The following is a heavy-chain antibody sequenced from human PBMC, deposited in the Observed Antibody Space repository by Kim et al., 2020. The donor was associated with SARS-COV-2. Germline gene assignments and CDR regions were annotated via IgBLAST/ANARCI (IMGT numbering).Heavy chain of an antibody. V-gene: IGHV1-3*01. D-gene: IGHD3-10*01. J-gene: IGHJ5*02. CDR3: ARATEEIGGYDP. Sequence: ASVKVSCKASGYTFTSYAMHWVRQAPGQRLEWMGWINAGNGNTKYSQKFQGRVTTTRDTSASTAYMELSSLRSEDTAVYYCARATEEIGGYDPWGQGTLVTVSS. CDR1: GYTFTSYA. CDR2: INAGNGNT.